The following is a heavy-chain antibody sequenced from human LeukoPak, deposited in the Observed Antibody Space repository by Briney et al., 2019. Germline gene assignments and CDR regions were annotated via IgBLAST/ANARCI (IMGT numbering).Heavy chain of an antibody. CDR2: IIPILGIA. CDR1: GGTFSSYA. J-gene: IGHJ6*02. V-gene: IGHV1-69*04. D-gene: IGHD1-14*01. Sequence: SVKVSCKASGGTFSSYAISWVRQAPGQGLEWMGRIIPILGIANYAQKFQGRVTITADKSTSTAYMELSSLRSEDTAVYYCARGPNRSGYYYYGIDVWGQGTTVTVSS. CDR3: ARGPNRSGYYYYGIDV.